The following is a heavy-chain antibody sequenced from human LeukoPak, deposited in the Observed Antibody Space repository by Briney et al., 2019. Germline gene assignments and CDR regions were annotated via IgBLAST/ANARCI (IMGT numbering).Heavy chain of an antibody. V-gene: IGHV1-2*02. D-gene: IGHD3-10*01. CDR3: ARGRLIKYGSGTYYTY. CDR2: INPNSGGR. J-gene: IGHJ4*02. Sequence: ASVKVSCKASGYTFTYYYIHWVRHAPGQGLEWMGWINPNSGGRKSAQKFQGRGTMTRDTSINTTSMELSRLRSDDTAVYYCARGRLIKYGSGTYYTYWGQGTLVTVSS. CDR1: GYTFTYYY.